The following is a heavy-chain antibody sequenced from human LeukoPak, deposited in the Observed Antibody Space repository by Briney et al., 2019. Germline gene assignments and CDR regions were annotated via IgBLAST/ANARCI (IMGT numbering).Heavy chain of an antibody. V-gene: IGHV3-66*01. Sequence: GGSLRLSCAASGFSVSSNYMSWVRQAPGKGLEWVSVIYSGGSTYYADSVKGRFTISRDNSKNTVYLQMNSLRDEDTAMYYRARDPDCSGGSCYESGDYWGQGTLVTVSS. J-gene: IGHJ4*02. CDR2: IYSGGST. D-gene: IGHD2-15*01. CDR3: ARDPDCSGGSCYESGDY. CDR1: GFSVSSNY.